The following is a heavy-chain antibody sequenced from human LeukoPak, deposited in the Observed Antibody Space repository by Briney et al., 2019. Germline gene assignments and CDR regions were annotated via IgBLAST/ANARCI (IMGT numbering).Heavy chain of an antibody. D-gene: IGHD4-23*01. J-gene: IGHJ4*02. Sequence: PGGSLRLSCAASGFTFSNIGMHWVRQAPGKGLEFVSFIDFEGVDKYYADSVKGRFTISKDYSKATLYLQMNSLRPEDTAIYYCAKDLHGGYSSDYWGQGTLVTVSS. CDR2: IDFEGVDK. CDR1: GFTFSNIG. CDR3: AKDLHGGYSSDY. V-gene: IGHV3-30*02.